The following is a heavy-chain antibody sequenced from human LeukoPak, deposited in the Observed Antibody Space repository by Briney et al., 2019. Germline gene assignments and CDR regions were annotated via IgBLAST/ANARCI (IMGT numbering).Heavy chain of an antibody. CDR3: ARDRRYSGSYSDYFDY. Sequence: ASVKVSCKASGYTFTSYGISWVRQAPGQGLEWMGWISAYNGNTNYAQKLQGRVTMTTDTSTSTAYMELRSLRSDDTAVYYCARDRRYSGSYSDYFDYWGQGTLVTVSS. V-gene: IGHV1-18*01. J-gene: IGHJ4*02. CDR1: GYTFTSYG. CDR2: ISAYNGNT. D-gene: IGHD1-26*01.